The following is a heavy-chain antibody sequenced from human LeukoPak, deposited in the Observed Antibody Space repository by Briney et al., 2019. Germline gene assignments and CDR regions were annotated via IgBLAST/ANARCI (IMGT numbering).Heavy chain of an antibody. V-gene: IGHV3-48*01. Sequence: GGSLRLSCAPSGFTFSSYSMNCVRQAPGEGGEWVSYISSSSSTIYYADSVKGRYTISRDNAKNSEYLQMNSLRADDTAVYYCARLSYDSGTHYTCYEYWGQGTLVTVSS. J-gene: IGHJ4*02. CDR2: ISSSSSTI. CDR1: GFTFSSYS. D-gene: IGHD3-10*01. CDR3: ARLSYDSGTHYTCYEY.